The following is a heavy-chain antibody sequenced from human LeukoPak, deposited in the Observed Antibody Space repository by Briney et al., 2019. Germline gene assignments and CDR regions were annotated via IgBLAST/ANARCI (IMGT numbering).Heavy chain of an antibody. V-gene: IGHV3-73*01. CDR3: TRTRDGYNAWIFDY. Sequence: PGGSLRLSCAASGLTFSGSAMHGVRQASGKGLEWVGRIRSKANSYATAYAASVKGRFTISRDDSKNTAYLQMNSLKTEDTAVYYCTRTRDGYNAWIFDYWGQGTLVTVSS. D-gene: IGHD5-24*01. J-gene: IGHJ4*02. CDR1: GLTFSGSA. CDR2: IRSKANSYAT.